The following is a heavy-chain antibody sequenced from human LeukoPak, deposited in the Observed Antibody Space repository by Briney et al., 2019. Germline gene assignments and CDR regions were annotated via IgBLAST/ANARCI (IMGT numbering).Heavy chain of an antibody. CDR2: ISSSSSYI. CDR1: GFTFSSYS. Sequence: GGSLRLSCAPSGFTFSSYSMNWVRQAPGEGLEWVSSISSSSSYIYYADSVKGRFTISRDNAKNSLYLQMNSLRAEDTAVYYCAKDLDGHYAQYFDLWGRGTPVTVSS. J-gene: IGHJ2*01. CDR3: AKDLDGHYAQYFDL. V-gene: IGHV3-21*01. D-gene: IGHD4-17*01.